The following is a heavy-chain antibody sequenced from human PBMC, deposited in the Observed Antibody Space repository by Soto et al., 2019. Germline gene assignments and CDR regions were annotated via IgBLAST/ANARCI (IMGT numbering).Heavy chain of an antibody. Sequence: ASVKVSCKASGYTFTGYYMHWVRQAPGQGLEWMGWINPNSGGTNYAQKFQGGVTMTRDTSISTAYMELSRLRSDDTAVYYCARDSTSYYGSGSSTFDYWGQGTLVTVSS. CDR1: GYTFTGYY. D-gene: IGHD3-10*01. J-gene: IGHJ4*02. CDR2: INPNSGGT. V-gene: IGHV1-2*02. CDR3: ARDSTSYYGSGSSTFDY.